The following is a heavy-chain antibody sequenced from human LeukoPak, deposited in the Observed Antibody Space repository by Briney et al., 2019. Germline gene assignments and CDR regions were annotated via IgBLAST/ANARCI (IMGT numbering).Heavy chain of an antibody. CDR3: SRENGAFSPFGY. CDR1: GGSISNTNW. Sequence: SGTLSLTCGVSGGSISNTNWWSWVRQPPGQGLEWIGEISLTGLTHYNASLESRVTVSLDKSKDQLSLNLTSVTAADTAVYYCSRENGAFSPFGYWGQGTLVTVLS. D-gene: IGHD2-8*01. V-gene: IGHV4-4*02. CDR2: ISLTGLT. J-gene: IGHJ4*02.